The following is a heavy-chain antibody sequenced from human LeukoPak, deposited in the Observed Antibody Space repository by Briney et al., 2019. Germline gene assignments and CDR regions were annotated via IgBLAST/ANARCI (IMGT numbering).Heavy chain of an antibody. V-gene: IGHV3-23*01. CDR3: ARVYCSGGRCDYFDY. Sequence: GGSLRLSCAASGFTFSSYAMSWVRQAPGKGLEWVSAISGSGGSTYYADSVKGRFTISRDNAKNSLYLQMNSLRAEDTAVYHCARVYCSGGRCDYFDYWGQGTLVTVSS. CDR1: GFTFSSYA. CDR2: ISGSGGST. D-gene: IGHD2-15*01. J-gene: IGHJ4*02.